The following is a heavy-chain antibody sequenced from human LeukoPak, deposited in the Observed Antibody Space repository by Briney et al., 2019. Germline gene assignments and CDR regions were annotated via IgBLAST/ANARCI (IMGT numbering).Heavy chain of an antibody. V-gene: IGHV3-20*04. Sequence: GGSLRLSCAASGFTFSSYGMSWVRQAPGKGLEWVSGINWNGGSTGYADSVKGRFTISRDNAKNSLYLQMNSLRAEDTALYYCARDPTEGFGELFSPPDYWGQGTLVTVSS. J-gene: IGHJ4*02. CDR3: ARDPTEGFGELFSPPDY. D-gene: IGHD3-10*01. CDR1: GFTFSSYG. CDR2: INWNGGST.